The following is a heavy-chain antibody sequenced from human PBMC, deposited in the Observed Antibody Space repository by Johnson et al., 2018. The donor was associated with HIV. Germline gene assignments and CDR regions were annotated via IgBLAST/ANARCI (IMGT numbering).Heavy chain of an antibody. V-gene: IGHV3-66*01. Sequence: VQLVESGGGLVKPGGSLRLSCAASGFTVSGNYMSWVRQAPGKGLEWVSVMYSGGSTYYADSVQGRFTISRDNSKNTLYLQMNSLRAEDTAVYYCARGHMVRGVTHAFDIWGQGTMVTVSS. CDR3: ARGHMVRGVTHAFDI. CDR2: MYSGGST. CDR1: GFTVSGNY. J-gene: IGHJ3*02. D-gene: IGHD3-10*01.